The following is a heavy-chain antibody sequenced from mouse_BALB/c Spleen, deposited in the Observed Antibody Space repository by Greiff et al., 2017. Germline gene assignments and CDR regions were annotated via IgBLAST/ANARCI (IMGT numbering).Heavy chain of an antibody. J-gene: IGHJ2*01. D-gene: IGHD2-2*01. CDR2: ISSGGST. CDR1: GFTFSSYA. V-gene: IGHV5-6-5*01. CDR3: ARGVTSYYFDY. Sequence: EVMLVESGGGLVKPGGSLKLSCAASGFTFSSYAMSWVRQTPEKRLEWVASISSGGSTYYPDSVKGRFTISRDNARNILYLQMSSLRSEDTAMYYCARGVTSYYFDYWGQGTTLTVSS.